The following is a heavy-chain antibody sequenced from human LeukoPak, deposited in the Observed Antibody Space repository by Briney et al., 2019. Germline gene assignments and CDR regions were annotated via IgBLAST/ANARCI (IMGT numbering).Heavy chain of an antibody. V-gene: IGHV4-34*01. Sequence: SETLSLTCAVYGGSFSGYYWSWIRQPPGKGLEWIGEINHSGSTNYNPSLKSRVTISVDTSKNQFSLKLSSVTAADTAVYYCARGRGWYRSWFDPWGQGTLVTVSS. D-gene: IGHD6-19*01. CDR2: INHSGST. CDR1: GGSFSGYY. CDR3: ARGRGWYRSWFDP. J-gene: IGHJ5*02.